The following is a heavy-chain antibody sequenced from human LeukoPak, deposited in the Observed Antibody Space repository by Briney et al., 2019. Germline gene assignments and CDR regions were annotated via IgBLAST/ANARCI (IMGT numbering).Heavy chain of an antibody. CDR1: GGSISSSSYY. Sequence: PSETLSLTCTVSGGSISSSSYYWGWIRQPPGKGLKWIGSIYYSGSTYYNPSLKSRVTISVDTSKNQFSLKLSSVTAADTAVYYCARLVSEQWGQGTLVTVSS. V-gene: IGHV4-39*01. CDR2: IYYSGST. CDR3: ARLVSEQ. J-gene: IGHJ4*02. D-gene: IGHD2-21*01.